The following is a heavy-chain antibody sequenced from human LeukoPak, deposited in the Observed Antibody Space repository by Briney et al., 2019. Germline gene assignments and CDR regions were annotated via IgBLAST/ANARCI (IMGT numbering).Heavy chain of an antibody. V-gene: IGHV4-31*03. Sequence: ASETLSLTCTVSGGSISSGGYYWSWIRQHPGKGLEWVGYIYYSGSTYYNPSLKSRVTISVDTSKNQFSLKLSSVTAADTAVYYCARGPGRIQLWLSGSFYFDYWGQGTLVTVSS. CDR3: ARGPGRIQLWLSGSFYFDY. CDR2: IYYSGST. J-gene: IGHJ4*02. D-gene: IGHD5-18*01. CDR1: GGSISSGGYY.